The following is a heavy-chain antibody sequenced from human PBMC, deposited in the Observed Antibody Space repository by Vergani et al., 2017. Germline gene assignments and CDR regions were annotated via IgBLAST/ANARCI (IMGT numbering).Heavy chain of an antibody. D-gene: IGHD3-22*01. J-gene: IGHJ4*02. CDR3: AKGLHYYDSSGLDY. Sequence: EVQLVESGGGLVQPGRSLRLSCAASGFTFDDYAMHWVRQAPGKGLEWVSGISWNSGSIGYADSVNGRFTISRDNAKNSLYLQMNSLRAEDTALYYCAKGLHYYDSSGLDYWGQGTLVTVSS. CDR1: GFTFDDYA. V-gene: IGHV3-9*01. CDR2: ISWNSGSI.